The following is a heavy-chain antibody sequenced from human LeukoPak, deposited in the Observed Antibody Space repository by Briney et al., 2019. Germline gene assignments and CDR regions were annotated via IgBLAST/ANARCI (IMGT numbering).Heavy chain of an antibody. CDR3: FGGDS. D-gene: IGHD2-15*01. CDR1: GFTFSTYA. CDR2: IKQDGSEK. J-gene: IGHJ4*02. V-gene: IGHV3-7*03. Sequence: GGSLRLSCAASGFTFSTYAMSWVRQAPGKGLEWVANIKQDGSEKYYVDSVKGRFTISRDNAKNSLYLQVNSLRAEDTAVYYCFGGDSWGQGTLVTVSS.